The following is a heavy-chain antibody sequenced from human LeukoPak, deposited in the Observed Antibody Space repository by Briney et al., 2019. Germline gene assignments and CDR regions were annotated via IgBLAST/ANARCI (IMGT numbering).Heavy chain of an antibody. J-gene: IGHJ5*02. V-gene: IGHV3-33*08. CDR2: IWDDGNNK. CDR1: GFIFSSYG. D-gene: IGHD3-10*01. Sequence: GGSLRLSCSASGFIFSSYGMHWVRQAPGKRLEWVAVIWDDGNNKRYANSVNGRFTISRDNSENTLYLQMNGLTAEDTAMYYCARDSYQDYYGRFDPWGQGTLVIVSS. CDR3: ARDSYQDYYGRFDP.